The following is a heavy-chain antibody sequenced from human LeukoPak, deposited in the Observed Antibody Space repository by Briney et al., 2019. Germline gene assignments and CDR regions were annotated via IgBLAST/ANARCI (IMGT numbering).Heavy chain of an antibody. V-gene: IGHV3-30*03. Sequence: GGSLRLSCAASGFTFSSYGMHWVRQAPGKGLEWVALMSYDGNSEYYADSVKGRFTIFRDNSKNTLYLQMNSLRTEDTAVYYCTSGRGGQWPVYFDYWGQGTLVTVSS. CDR2: MSYDGNSE. CDR1: GFTFSSYG. CDR3: TSGRGGQWPVYFDY. D-gene: IGHD6-19*01. J-gene: IGHJ4*02.